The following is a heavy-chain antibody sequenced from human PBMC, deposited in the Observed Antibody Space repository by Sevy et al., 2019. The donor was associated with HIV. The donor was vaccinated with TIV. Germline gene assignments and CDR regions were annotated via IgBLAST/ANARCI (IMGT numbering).Heavy chain of an antibody. CDR2: ISTTGHDI. Sequence: GGSLRLSCAASGFTFSDSYMSWVRQAPGQGLQLVSYISTTGHDIYYADSVKGRFTISRDNAKNSLRLQMNSLGVEDTAVYFCARGGYGYNLFDYWGRGTLVTVSS. J-gene: IGHJ4*02. CDR3: ARGGYGYNLFDY. CDR1: GFTFSDSY. D-gene: IGHD5-12*01. V-gene: IGHV3-11*04.